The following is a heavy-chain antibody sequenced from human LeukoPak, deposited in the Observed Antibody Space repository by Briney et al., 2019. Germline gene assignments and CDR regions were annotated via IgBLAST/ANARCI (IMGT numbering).Heavy chain of an antibody. CDR3: AKDDPTGVQRGVY. J-gene: IGHJ4*02. CDR2: ISNTGSVI. CDR1: GSTFSSHT. V-gene: IGHV3-48*04. Sequence: GGSLRLSCAASGSTFSSHTMNWVRQAPGKGLEWISYISNTGSVIYYADSVKGRFTISRDNAKNSLYLQMNSLRAEDTAVYYCAKDDPTGVQRGVYWGQGTLVTVSS. D-gene: IGHD3-10*01.